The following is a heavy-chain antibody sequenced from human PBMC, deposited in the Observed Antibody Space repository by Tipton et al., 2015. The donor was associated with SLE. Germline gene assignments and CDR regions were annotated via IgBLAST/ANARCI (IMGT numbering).Heavy chain of an antibody. CDR1: GGSISSSSYY. Sequence: TLSLTCTVSGGSISSSSYYWGWIRQPPGKGLEWIGSIYYSGSTYYKSSLKSRVTISVDTSKNQFSLKLSSVTAADTAVYYCARGGDSSSWPGTFDYWGQGTLVTVSS. CDR3: ARGGDSSSWPGTFDY. CDR2: IYYSGST. V-gene: IGHV4-39*07. D-gene: IGHD6-13*01. J-gene: IGHJ4*02.